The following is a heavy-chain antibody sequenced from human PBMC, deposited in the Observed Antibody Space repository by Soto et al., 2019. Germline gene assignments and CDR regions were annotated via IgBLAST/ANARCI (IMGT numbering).Heavy chain of an antibody. CDR1: GYPVTAYY. Sequence: QLHLVQSGAVVKKPGASVTVSCSASGYPVTAYYMHWVRQAPGRGLEWMGGINPATGAAKYTQTFQGRVTMPRDTSTSTVFIELSGPTSEDPAVFYWARGGGVGVAGSAAFDMWGQGTLVTVSS. D-gene: IGHD3-3*01. V-gene: IGHV1-2*02. J-gene: IGHJ3*02. CDR2: INPATGAA. CDR3: ARGGGVGVAGSAAFDM.